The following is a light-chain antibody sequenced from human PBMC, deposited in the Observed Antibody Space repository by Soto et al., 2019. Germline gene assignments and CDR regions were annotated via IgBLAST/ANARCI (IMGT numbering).Light chain of an antibody. CDR1: QNITNN. V-gene: IGKV1-33*01. J-gene: IGKJ5*01. CDR3: QQYYGLPPIT. CDR2: HAS. Sequence: DIQMTQSPSSLSASIGDRVTITCQASQNITNNLSWYQQKPGKAPNLLIYHASKLAKGVTSRFSGSGSGTDFSFIITSLQREDLATYYCQQYYGLPPITFGQGTLLEIK.